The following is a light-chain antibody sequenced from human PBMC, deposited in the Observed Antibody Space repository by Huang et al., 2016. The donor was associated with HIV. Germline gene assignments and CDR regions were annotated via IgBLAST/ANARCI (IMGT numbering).Light chain of an antibody. CDR2: GAS. J-gene: IGKJ4*01. CDR1: QTVTNN. CDR3: HQYDNWPPA. Sequence: MTQSPAILSVSPGERAPLSCRTSQTVTNNLAWYQHRPGQGPRVLIYGASTRAAGVTARFSGSWSGTDFTLTISSLQSEDFGIYYCHQYDNWPPAFGGGTRVEVK. V-gene: IGKV3-15*01.